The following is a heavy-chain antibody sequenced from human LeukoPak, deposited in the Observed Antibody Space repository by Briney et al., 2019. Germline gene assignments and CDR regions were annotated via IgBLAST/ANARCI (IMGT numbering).Heavy chain of an antibody. D-gene: IGHD6-19*01. CDR1: GGSFSTDY. CDR2: INYSGST. V-gene: IGHV4-34*01. Sequence: KTSETLSLTCAVYGGSFSTDYWSWIRQPPGRGLEWIGEINYSGSTNYSPSLKSRVTISVDTSKNQFSLKLSSVTAADTAVYYCARHSSGWYIFDYWGQGTLVTVSS. J-gene: IGHJ4*02. CDR3: ARHSSGWYIFDY.